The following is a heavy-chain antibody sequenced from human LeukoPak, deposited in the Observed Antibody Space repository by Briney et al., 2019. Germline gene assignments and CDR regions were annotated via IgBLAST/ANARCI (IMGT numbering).Heavy chain of an antibody. D-gene: IGHD6-13*01. CDR1: GDTVSSNTAA. CDR2: TYYRSKWYN. Sequence: SQTLSLTCAISGDTVSSNTAAWNWIRQSPSRGLEWLGRTYYRSKWYNDYAVSVKSRITINPDTSKNQFPLQLSSVTPEDTAVYYCASAEWAAAGIDWFDPWGQGTLVTVSS. J-gene: IGHJ5*02. V-gene: IGHV6-1*01. CDR3: ASAEWAAAGIDWFDP.